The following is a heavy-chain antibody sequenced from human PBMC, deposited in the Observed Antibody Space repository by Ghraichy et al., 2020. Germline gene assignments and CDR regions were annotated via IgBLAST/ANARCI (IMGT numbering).Heavy chain of an antibody. Sequence: GGSLRLSCVASGFTLSGSDIHWVRKTSGRGLEWVGRIRSKTDNYATAFGASVEGRFTISRDDSENTAYLQMNTLKTEDTAVYYCIRPTNGFEFWGQGTLVTVSS. D-gene: IGHD5-24*01. CDR2: IRSKTDNYAT. CDR3: IRPTNGFEF. CDR1: GFTLSGSD. J-gene: IGHJ5*01. V-gene: IGHV3-73*01.